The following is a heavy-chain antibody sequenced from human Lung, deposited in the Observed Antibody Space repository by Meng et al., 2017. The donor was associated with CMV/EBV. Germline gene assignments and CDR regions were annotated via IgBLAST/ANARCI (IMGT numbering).Heavy chain of an antibody. CDR2: ISGSGGST. J-gene: IGHJ5*02. Sequence: GGSLRLXCAASGFTFSSYAMSWVRQAPGKGLEWVSAISGSGGSTYYPDSVKGRFTISRDNSKNTLYLQMNSLRAEDTAVYYCAKDQSSWYGTGDDNWFDPWXQGNXVNGAS. CDR1: GFTFSSYA. CDR3: AKDQSSWYGTGDDNWFDP. D-gene: IGHD6-13*01. V-gene: IGHV3-23*01.